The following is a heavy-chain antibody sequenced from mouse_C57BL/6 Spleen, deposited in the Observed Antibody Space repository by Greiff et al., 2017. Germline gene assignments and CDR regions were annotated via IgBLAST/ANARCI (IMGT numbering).Heavy chain of an antibody. CDR2: IYPGDGDT. Sequence: VQLQESGAELVKPGASVKISCKASGYAFSSYWMNWVKQRPGKGLEWIGQIYPGDGDTNYNGKFKGKATLTADKSSSTAYMQLSSLTSEDSAVYFGARSDYYGSSPMDYWGQGTSVTVSS. CDR3: ARSDYYGSSPMDY. D-gene: IGHD1-1*01. J-gene: IGHJ4*01. V-gene: IGHV1-80*01. CDR1: GYAFSSYW.